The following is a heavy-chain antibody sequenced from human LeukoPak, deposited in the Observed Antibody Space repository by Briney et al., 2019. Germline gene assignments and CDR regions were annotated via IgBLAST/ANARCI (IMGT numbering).Heavy chain of an antibody. Sequence: SETLSLTCTVSGGSISSSRYYWGWIRQPPGKGLEWIGYIFYSGSTNYNPSLKSRVTISVDTSKNQFSLKLSSVTAADTAVYYCARGEWDLLFDYWGQGTLVTVSS. CDR1: GGSISSSRYY. D-gene: IGHD1-26*01. J-gene: IGHJ4*02. CDR3: ARGEWDLLFDY. CDR2: IFYSGST. V-gene: IGHV4-61*05.